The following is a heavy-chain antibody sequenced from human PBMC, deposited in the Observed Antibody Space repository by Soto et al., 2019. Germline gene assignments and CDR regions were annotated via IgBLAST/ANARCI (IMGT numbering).Heavy chain of an antibody. CDR3: ARLGYCSSTSCYWAPHPFDY. D-gene: IGHD2-2*01. Sequence: PSETLSLTCTVSGGSISSSSYYWGWIRQPPGKGLEWIGSIYYSGSTYYNPSLKSRVTISVDTSKNQFSLKLSSVTATDTAVYYCARLGYCSSTSCYWAPHPFDYWGQGTLVTVSS. CDR1: GGSISSSSYY. CDR2: IYYSGST. J-gene: IGHJ4*02. V-gene: IGHV4-39*01.